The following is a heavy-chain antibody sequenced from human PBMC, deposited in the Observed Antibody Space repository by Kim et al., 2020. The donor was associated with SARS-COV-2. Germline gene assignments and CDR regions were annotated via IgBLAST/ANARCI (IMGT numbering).Heavy chain of an antibody. CDR2: IQNSANT. Sequence: SETLSLTCTVSGGSINSYYWSWLRQPPGKKLEWIGYIQNSANTNYNPSLKSRLTISADTSKNQFSLNLDSVTAADTAVYFCATVSGKQLGIFDSWGQGTPVPVSS. V-gene: IGHV4-59*01. CDR1: GGSINSYY. D-gene: IGHD6-13*01. CDR3: ATVSGKQLGIFDS. J-gene: IGHJ4*02.